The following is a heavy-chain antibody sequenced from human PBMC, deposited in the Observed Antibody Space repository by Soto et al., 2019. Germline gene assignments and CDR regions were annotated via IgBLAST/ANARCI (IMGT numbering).Heavy chain of an antibody. CDR3: AKGRWLQFCGY. V-gene: IGHV3-23*01. CDR1: GFTFSSYA. CDR2: ISGSGGST. J-gene: IGHJ4*02. D-gene: IGHD5-12*01. Sequence: EVQLLESGGGLVQPGGSLRLSCAASGFTFSSYAMSWVRQARGKGLEWVSAISGSGGSTYYADSVKGRFTISRDNSKNPLYLHMNSLRAEDTAVYYCAKGRWLQFCGYWGQGTLVTVCS.